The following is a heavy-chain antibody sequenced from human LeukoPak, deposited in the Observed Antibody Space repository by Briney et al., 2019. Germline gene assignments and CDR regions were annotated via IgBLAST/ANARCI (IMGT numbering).Heavy chain of an antibody. CDR2: INPNSGGT. Sequence: GASVKVSCKASGYTFTGYYMHWVRQAPGQGLEWMGWINPNSGGTNYAQKFQGRVTMTRDTPISTAYMELSRLRSDDTAVYYCARTPIRYYDFWSGYYDYWGQGTLVTVSS. J-gene: IGHJ4*02. CDR3: ARTPIRYYDFWSGYYDY. CDR1: GYTFTGYY. V-gene: IGHV1-2*02. D-gene: IGHD3-3*01.